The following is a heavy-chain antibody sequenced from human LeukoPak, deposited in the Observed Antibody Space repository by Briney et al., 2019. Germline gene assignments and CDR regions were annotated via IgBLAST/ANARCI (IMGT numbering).Heavy chain of an antibody. D-gene: IGHD4-11*01. V-gene: IGHV4-39*01. Sequence: PSETLSLTCSVSGGSITSSSYYWGWIRQPPEKGLEWIGSIYYTGGTHYSPSLKSRVTISVDTSKNQFSSKLSSVTAADTAVYYCARHGGTRVTLVEVYYFDYWGQGTLVTVSS. CDR3: ARHGGTRVTLVEVYYFDY. J-gene: IGHJ4*02. CDR2: IYYTGGT. CDR1: GGSITSSSYY.